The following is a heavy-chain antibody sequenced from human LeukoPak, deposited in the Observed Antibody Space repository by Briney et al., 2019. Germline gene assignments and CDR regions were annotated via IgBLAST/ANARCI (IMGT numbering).Heavy chain of an antibody. CDR1: GYTFTGYY. D-gene: IGHD1-26*01. CDR2: ISAYNGNT. CDR3: ARSTWGATGEY. V-gene: IGHV1-18*04. Sequence: ASVKVSCKASGYTFTGYYMHWVRQAPGQGLEWMGWISAYNGNTNYAQKLQGRVTMTTDTSTSTAYMELRSLRSDDTAVYYCARSTWGATGEYWGQGTLVTVSS. J-gene: IGHJ4*02.